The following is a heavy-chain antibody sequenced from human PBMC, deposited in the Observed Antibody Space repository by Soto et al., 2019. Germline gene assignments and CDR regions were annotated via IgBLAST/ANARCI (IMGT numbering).Heavy chain of an antibody. CDR2: ISYDGSNK. D-gene: IGHD3-10*01. CDR1: GFTFSSYG. CDR3: AKSLLLWFGELSNFDY. Sequence: GGSLRLSCAASGFTFSSYGMHWVRQAPGKGLEWVAVISYDGSNKYYADSVKGRFTISRDNSKNTLYLQMNSLRAEDTAVYYCAKSLLLWFGELSNFDYWGQGTLVTVSS. J-gene: IGHJ4*02. V-gene: IGHV3-30*18.